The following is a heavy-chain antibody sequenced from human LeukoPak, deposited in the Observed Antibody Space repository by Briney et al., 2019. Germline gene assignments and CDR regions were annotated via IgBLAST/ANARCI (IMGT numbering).Heavy chain of an antibody. CDR1: GFTFGNYW. Sequence: GGSLRLSCAASGFTFGNYWMSWARQAPGKGLEWVANTKQDGSEKYYVDSVKGRFTISRDNARNSLYLQMNSLRAEDTAVYYCARQWLINGWGQGILVTVSS. V-gene: IGHV3-7*03. J-gene: IGHJ4*02. D-gene: IGHD6-19*01. CDR2: TKQDGSEK. CDR3: ARQWLING.